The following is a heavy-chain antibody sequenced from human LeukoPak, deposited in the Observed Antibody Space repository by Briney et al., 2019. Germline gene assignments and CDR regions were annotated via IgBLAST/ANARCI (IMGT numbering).Heavy chain of an antibody. Sequence: SETLSLTCTVSGGSISSSSYYWGWIRQPPGKGLEWIGSIYYSGSTYYNPSLKSRVTISVDTSKNQFSLKLSSVTAADTAVYYCARVIGYSSGWYWGNPERDYFDYWGQGTLVTVSS. CDR3: ARVIGYSSGWYWGNPERDYFDY. D-gene: IGHD6-19*01. J-gene: IGHJ4*02. CDR1: GGSISSSSYY. CDR2: IYYSGST. V-gene: IGHV4-39*07.